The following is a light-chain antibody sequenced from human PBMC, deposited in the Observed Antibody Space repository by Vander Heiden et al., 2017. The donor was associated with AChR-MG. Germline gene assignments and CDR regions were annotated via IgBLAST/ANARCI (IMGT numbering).Light chain of an antibody. V-gene: IGLV2-8*01. CDR1: NSDVGGYNY. CDR2: EVT. J-gene: IGLJ1*01. Sequence: QPALTQPPSASGSPGQSVTISCTGTNSDVGGYNYVSWYQQHPGKAPKLMIYEVTKRPSGVPDRFSGSKSGNTASLTVSGLQAEDEADYYCSSFAGSSNFVFGTGTKVTVL. CDR3: SSFAGSSNFV.